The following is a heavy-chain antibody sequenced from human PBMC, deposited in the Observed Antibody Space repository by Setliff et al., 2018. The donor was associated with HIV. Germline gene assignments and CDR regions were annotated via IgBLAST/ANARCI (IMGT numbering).Heavy chain of an antibody. CDR3: AEGRDEYKTGY. CDR2: INHSGTT. Sequence: SETLSLTCAVYGESFSDDYWSWIRQPPGWGLEWIGEINHSGTTNYNPSLKSRVTISVDTSKNQFSLKLSSVTAADTAVYYCAEGRDEYKTGYWGQGTLVTVSS. CDR1: GESFSDDY. J-gene: IGHJ4*02. D-gene: IGHD1-1*01. V-gene: IGHV4-34*01.